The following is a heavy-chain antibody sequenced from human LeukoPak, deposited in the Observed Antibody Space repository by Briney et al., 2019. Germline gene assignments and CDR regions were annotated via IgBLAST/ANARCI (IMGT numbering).Heavy chain of an antibody. D-gene: IGHD5-24*01. CDR2: INHSGST. V-gene: IGHV4-34*01. CDR1: GGSISSYY. J-gene: IGHJ4*02. CDR3: ARLSSVEMASPFDY. Sequence: SETLSLTCTVSGGSISSYYWSWIRQPAGKGLEWIGEINHSGSTNYNPSLTSQVTISVATAKNQFSLKLSSVTAADAAVYYCARLSSVEMASPFDYWGQGTLVTVSS.